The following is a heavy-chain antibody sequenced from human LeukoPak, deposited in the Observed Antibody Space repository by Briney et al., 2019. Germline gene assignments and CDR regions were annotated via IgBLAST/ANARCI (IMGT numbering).Heavy chain of an antibody. CDR3: ARDGGDIGVVVAASTGSGYFDY. J-gene: IGHJ4*02. Sequence: PGRSLRLSCAASGFTFSSYAMHWVRQAPGKGLEWVAVISYDGSNKYYADSVKGRFTISRDNSKNTLYLQMNSLRAEDTAVYYCARDGGDIGVVVAASTGSGYFDYWGQGTLVTVSS. V-gene: IGHV3-30*04. CDR1: GFTFSSYA. CDR2: ISYDGSNK. D-gene: IGHD2-15*01.